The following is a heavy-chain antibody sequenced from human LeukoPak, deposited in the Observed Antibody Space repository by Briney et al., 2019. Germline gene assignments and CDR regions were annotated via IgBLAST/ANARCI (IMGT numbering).Heavy chain of an antibody. J-gene: IGHJ3*02. D-gene: IGHD3-16*02. CDR3: ANSPRYDYVWGSYRYGAFDI. Sequence: GGSLRLSCAASGFTFSSYGMSWVRQAPGKGLEWVSAISGSGGSTYYADSVKGRFTISRDNSKNTLYLQMNSLRAEDTAVYYCANSPRYDYVWGSYRYGAFDIWGQGTMVTVSS. CDR1: GFTFSSYG. V-gene: IGHV3-23*01. CDR2: ISGSGGST.